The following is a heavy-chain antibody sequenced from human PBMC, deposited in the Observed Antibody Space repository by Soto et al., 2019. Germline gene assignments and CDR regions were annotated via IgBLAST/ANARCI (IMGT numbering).Heavy chain of an antibody. CDR3: ARVESGIWAFDI. V-gene: IGHV3-72*01. Sequence: GGSLRLSCAASGFTFSDHYMDWVRQAPGKGLEWVGRTRNKANSYTTEYAASVKGRFTISRDDSKNSLYLQMNSLKTEVTAVYYCARVESGIWAFDIWGQGTMVTVSS. CDR1: GFTFSDHY. J-gene: IGHJ3*02. CDR2: TRNKANSYTT. D-gene: IGHD3-10*01.